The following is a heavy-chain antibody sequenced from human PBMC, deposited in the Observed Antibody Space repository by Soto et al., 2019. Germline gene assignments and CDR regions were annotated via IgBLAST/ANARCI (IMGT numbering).Heavy chain of an antibody. CDR2: IKPDGSEE. CDR1: GFSFSNYW. J-gene: IGHJ5*01. D-gene: IGHD3-9*01. Sequence: GGSLRLSCAASGFSFSNYWMSWVRQAPGKGLEWVANIKPDGSEELYVDSVKGRFTISRDNARSSLFLQMSSLTVDDAAVYYCVRDPHDTQCNYFGSWGQGTRVTVSS. CDR3: VRDPHDTQCNYFGS. V-gene: IGHV3-7*01.